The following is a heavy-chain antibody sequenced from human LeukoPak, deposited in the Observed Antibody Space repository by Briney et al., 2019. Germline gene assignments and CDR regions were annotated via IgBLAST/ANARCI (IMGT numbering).Heavy chain of an antibody. J-gene: IGHJ4*02. CDR2: IYYSGGT. D-gene: IGHD4-17*01. V-gene: IGHV4-39*01. CDR3: TRHAGYGEYELN. CDR1: GDSISNNNYY. Sequence: SETLSLTCTVSGDSISNNNYYWAWIRQPPGKGLEWIGSIYYSGGTYYNLSLKSRVTISVDTSKNQFSLKLSSVTATDTAVYYCTRHAGYGEYELNWGQGTLVSVSS.